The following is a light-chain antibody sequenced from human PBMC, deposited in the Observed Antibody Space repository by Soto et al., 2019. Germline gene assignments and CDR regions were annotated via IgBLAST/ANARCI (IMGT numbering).Light chain of an antibody. CDR3: QQLNSYPLT. V-gene: IGKV1-9*01. Sequence: IQLTQSPSSLSASLGDSVTITCRASQGISSYLAWYQQKPGKAPKLLIYAASTLQSGVPSRFSGSGSGTDFTLTISSLQPEDFATYYCQQLNSYPLTVGGGTKWIS. CDR2: AAS. CDR1: QGISSY. J-gene: IGKJ4*01.